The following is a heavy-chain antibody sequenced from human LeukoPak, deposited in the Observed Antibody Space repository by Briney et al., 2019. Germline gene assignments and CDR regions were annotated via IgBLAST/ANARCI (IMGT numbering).Heavy chain of an antibody. CDR2: ISGSGGST. Sequence: GGTLRLSCAASGFTFSSYGMSWVRQAPGKGLEWVSVISGSGGSTYYAASVKGRFTISRDNSKNTLYLQMSSLRAEDTAVYYCAKDSRGYQDYFDYWGQGTLVTVSS. J-gene: IGHJ4*02. V-gene: IGHV3-23*01. CDR1: GFTFSSYG. D-gene: IGHD3-22*01. CDR3: AKDSRGYQDYFDY.